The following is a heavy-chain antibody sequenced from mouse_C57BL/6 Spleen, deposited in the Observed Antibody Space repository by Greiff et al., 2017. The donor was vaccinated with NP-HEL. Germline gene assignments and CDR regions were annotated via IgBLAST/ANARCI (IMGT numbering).Heavy chain of an antibody. Sequence: EVQRVESGGGLVKPGGSLKLSCAASGFTFSDDGMHWVRQAPEKGLEWVAYISSGSSTIYYADTVKGRFTIARDKAKNTLFLQMTSLRSEDTAMYYCARDAIYYYGRSDFWGQGTTLTVSS. CDR3: ARDAIYYYGRSDF. D-gene: IGHD1-1*01. CDR1: GFTFSDDG. J-gene: IGHJ2*01. V-gene: IGHV5-17*01. CDR2: ISSGSSTI.